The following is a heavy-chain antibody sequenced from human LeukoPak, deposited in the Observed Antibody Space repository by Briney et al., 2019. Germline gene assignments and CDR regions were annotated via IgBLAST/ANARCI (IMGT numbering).Heavy chain of an antibody. CDR2: IYYSGST. D-gene: IGHD5-24*01. CDR1: GGSISNYY. V-gene: IGHV4-59*08. J-gene: IGHJ4*02. Sequence: PSETLSLTCTVSGGSISNYYWSWIRQPPGKGLEWIGYIYYSGSTDYNPSLRSRDTISVDTSENHFSLMLTFVTAADTAVYYCARSPSRDGYNNLILFENWGQGTLVTVSS. CDR3: ARSPSRDGYNNLILFEN.